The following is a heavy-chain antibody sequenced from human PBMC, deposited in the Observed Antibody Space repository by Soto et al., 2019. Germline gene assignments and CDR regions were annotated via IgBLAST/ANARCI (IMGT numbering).Heavy chain of an antibody. V-gene: IGHV3-7*03. CDR3: ARVSSSMVRGVRGYFDY. Sequence: QSGGYLRLSCAASGFTFSRYWMSGVGQAPGQGLEWVANIKQDGSEKYYVDYVKGRFTISRDNAKNSLYLQMNSLRAEDTAVYYCARVSSSMVRGVRGYFDYWGQGTLVTVSS. CDR2: IKQDGSEK. CDR1: GFTFSRYW. J-gene: IGHJ4*02. D-gene: IGHD3-10*01.